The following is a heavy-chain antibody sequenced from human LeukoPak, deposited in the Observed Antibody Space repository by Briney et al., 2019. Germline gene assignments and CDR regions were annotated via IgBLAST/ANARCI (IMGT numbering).Heavy chain of an antibody. CDR2: ISYDGSNK. Sequence: GGSLRLSCAASGFTFSSYGMHWVRQAPGKGLEWVAVISYDGSNKYYADSVKGRFTISRDNSKNTLYLQMNSLRAEDTAVYYCAKDGRSGSHYYFDYWGQGTLVTVSS. J-gene: IGHJ4*02. CDR3: AKDGRSGSHYYFDY. CDR1: GFTFSSYG. V-gene: IGHV3-30*18. D-gene: IGHD1-26*01.